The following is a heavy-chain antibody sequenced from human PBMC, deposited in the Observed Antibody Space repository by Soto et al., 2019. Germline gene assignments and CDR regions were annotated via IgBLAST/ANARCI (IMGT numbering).Heavy chain of an antibody. CDR3: ARFRLYCTNGVCYPYYYYGMDV. CDR1: GYTFTSCD. J-gene: IGHJ6*02. V-gene: IGHV1-8*01. D-gene: IGHD2-8*01. Sequence: ASVKVSCKASGYTFTSCDINWVRQATGQGLEWMGWMNPNSGNTGYAQKFQGRVTMTRNTSISTAYMELSSLRSEDTAVYYCARFRLYCTNGVCYPYYYYGMDVWGQGTTVTVSS. CDR2: MNPNSGNT.